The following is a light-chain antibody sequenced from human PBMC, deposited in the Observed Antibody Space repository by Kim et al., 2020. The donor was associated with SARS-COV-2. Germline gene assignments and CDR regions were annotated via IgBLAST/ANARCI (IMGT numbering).Light chain of an antibody. CDR1: QSVSSK. CDR3: QQYDDWPPWT. Sequence: SGETATLSCRASQSVSSKVAWYQQKPGQAPRLLIYDASTRATGIPARFSGSGSGTDFTLTISSLQSEDLAVYHCQQYDDWPPWTFGQGTKVDIK. J-gene: IGKJ1*01. V-gene: IGKV3-15*01. CDR2: DAS.